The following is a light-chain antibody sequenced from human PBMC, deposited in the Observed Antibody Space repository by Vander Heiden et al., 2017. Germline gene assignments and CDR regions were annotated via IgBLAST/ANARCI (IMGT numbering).Light chain of an antibody. J-gene: IGLJ1*01. Sequence: SYELTQPPSVSVPPGQAATITCSGKNLGDKFVSWYQHKSGQSPVLVMYQARRRPSGIPDRFAASHSGDTATLTIGDIQAMDEADYYCQAWDSSVLYVFGSGTKVTVL. CDR3: QAWDSSVLYV. V-gene: IGLV3-1*01. CDR2: QAR. CDR1: NLGDKF.